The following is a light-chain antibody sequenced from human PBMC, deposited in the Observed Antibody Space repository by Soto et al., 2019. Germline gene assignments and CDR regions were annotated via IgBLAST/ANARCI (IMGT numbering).Light chain of an antibody. Sequence: EIVMTQSPATLSVSPGERATLSCRASQSVSSNLAWYQQKPGQAPRLLIYGASTRATGIPARFSGSGSGTEFTLTISSLQSEDFSVYYCQQYNNCPSSPLGQGPKV. CDR1: QSVSSN. V-gene: IGKV3-15*01. CDR2: GAS. CDR3: QQYNNCPSSP. J-gene: IGKJ1*01.